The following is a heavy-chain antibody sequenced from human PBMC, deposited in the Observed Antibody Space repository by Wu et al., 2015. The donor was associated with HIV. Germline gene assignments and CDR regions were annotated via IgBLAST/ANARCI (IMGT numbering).Heavy chain of an antibody. D-gene: IGHD4-11*01. CDR1: GDGFTSYA. J-gene: IGHJ4*02. CDR3: ARDATPITTEFDY. V-gene: IGHV1-69*11. Sequence: QVHLVQFGGEVKKPGSSVKVTCKASGDGFTSYAVSWVRQAPGHGLEWMAWINPSGGATIYAEAFEGRVTLTVDASMKTVYMELDSLTSGDTAMYFCARDATPITTEFDYWGQGTLIIVSS. CDR2: INPSGGAT.